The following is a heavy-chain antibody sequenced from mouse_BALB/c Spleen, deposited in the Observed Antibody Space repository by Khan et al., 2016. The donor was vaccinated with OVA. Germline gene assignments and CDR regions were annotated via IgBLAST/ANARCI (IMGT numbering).Heavy chain of an antibody. J-gene: IGHJ2*01. CDR3: TRDRIDY. CDR1: GYTFTTYW. V-gene: IGHV1-7*01. Sequence: QVQLQQSGAERAKPGASVKMSCKASGYTFTTYWMHWVKQRPGQGLEWIGYINPTSGYTDYNGKFKDRATLSADKSSSTAYMQLSSLTSEDSAVYYCTRDRIDYWGQGTTLTVSS. CDR2: INPTSGYT.